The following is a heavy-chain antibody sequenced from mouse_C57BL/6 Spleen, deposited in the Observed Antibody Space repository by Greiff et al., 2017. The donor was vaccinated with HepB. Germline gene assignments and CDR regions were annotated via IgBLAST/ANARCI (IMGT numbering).Heavy chain of an antibody. CDR1: GFTFSDYY. V-gene: IGHV5-16*01. Sequence: EVQRVESAGGLVQPGSSMKLSCTASGFTFSDYYMAWVRQVPEKGLEWVANINYDGSSTYYLDSLKSRFIISRDNAKNILYLQRSSLKSEDTATYYCARVDSSGYEDYAMDYWGQGTSVTVSS. CDR2: INYDGSST. D-gene: IGHD3-2*02. J-gene: IGHJ4*01. CDR3: ARVDSSGYEDYAMDY.